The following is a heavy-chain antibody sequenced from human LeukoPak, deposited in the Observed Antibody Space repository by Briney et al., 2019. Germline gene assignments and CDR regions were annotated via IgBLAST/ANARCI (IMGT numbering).Heavy chain of an antibody. CDR2: IDPSGGST. CDR3: ARLYSSGLIDY. CDR1: GYSFTSYY. Sequence: ASVKVSCKASGYSFTSYYMHWVRQAPGQGLEWMGIIDPSGGSTNYAQKFQGRVTMTRDTSTSTVYMELSSLRSEDTAVYYCARLYSSGLIDYWGQGTLVTVSS. V-gene: IGHV1-46*01. J-gene: IGHJ4*02. D-gene: IGHD6-19*01.